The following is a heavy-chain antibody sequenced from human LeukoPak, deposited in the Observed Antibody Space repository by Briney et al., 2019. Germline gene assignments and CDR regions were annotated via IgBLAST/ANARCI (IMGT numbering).Heavy chain of an antibody. V-gene: IGHV3-7*04. J-gene: IGHJ3*02. D-gene: IGHD3-22*01. CDR1: GFTFISYW. CDR3: ARGSSGSYLGAFDI. CDR2: IKQDGSEI. Sequence: GGSLRLSCAASGFTFISYWMTWVRQAPGKGLEWVANIKQDGSEIYYVDSVKGRFTISRDNAKNSLYLQMNCLRAEDTAVYYCARGSSGSYLGAFDIWGQGTMVTVSS.